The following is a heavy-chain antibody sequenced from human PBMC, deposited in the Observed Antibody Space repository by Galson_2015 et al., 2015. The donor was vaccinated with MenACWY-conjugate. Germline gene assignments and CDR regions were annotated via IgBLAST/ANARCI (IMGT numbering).Heavy chain of an antibody. CDR3: ARHPPGGRGMDV. CDR1: GYSFTTYW. D-gene: IGHD1-26*01. J-gene: IGHJ6*02. V-gene: IGHV5-51*01. Sequence: QSGAEVKKPGESLKISCKGSGYSFTTYWIGWVRQLPGKGLEWMGLISPGDSNIRYSPASQGRVTISADKSISTAYLQWNSLQASDTAIYYCARHPPGGRGMDVWGRGTTVTVSS. CDR2: ISPGDSNI.